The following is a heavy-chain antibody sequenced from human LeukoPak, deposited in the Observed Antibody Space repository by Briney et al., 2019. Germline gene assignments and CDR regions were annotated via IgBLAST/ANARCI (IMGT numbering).Heavy chain of an antibody. CDR2: IGIVGSAI. CDR1: GFTFRRYW. D-gene: IGHD3-3*01. J-gene: IGHJ3*02. CDR3: VRALGTYYDLWSGYYTGIGAFDI. V-gene: IGHV3-74*01. Sequence: GWSLRLCCEVSGFTFRRYWMHWVRKAPGEGLEWVSFIGIVGSAISYADSVKGRFTITRDNGKSTLYLQMNSLRAEDTAVYYCVRALGTYYDLWSGYYTGIGAFDIWGQGTMVTVSS.